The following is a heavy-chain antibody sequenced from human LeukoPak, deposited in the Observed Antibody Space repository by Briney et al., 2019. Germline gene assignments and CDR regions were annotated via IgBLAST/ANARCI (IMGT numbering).Heavy chain of an antibody. CDR3: ASGGYMDV. D-gene: IGHD3-3*01. J-gene: IGHJ6*03. CDR2: IYYSGST. V-gene: IGHV4-39*07. Sequence: SETLSLTCTVSGASITSNSYYWGWIRQPPGRGLEWIGSIYYSGSTYYNPSLKSRVTISVDTSKNQFSLKLSSVTAADTAVYYCASGGYMDVWGKGTTVTVSS. CDR1: GASITSNSYY.